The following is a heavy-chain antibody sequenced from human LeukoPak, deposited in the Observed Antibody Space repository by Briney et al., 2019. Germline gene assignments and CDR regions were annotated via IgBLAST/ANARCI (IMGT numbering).Heavy chain of an antibody. CDR3: ARDRGYSYPLDY. CDR2: IYYSGST. J-gene: IGHJ4*02. CDR1: GGSISSYY. D-gene: IGHD5-18*01. Sequence: SETLSLTCTVSGGSISSYYWSWIRQPPGEGLEWIGYIYYSGSTNYSPSLKSRVTISVDTSKNQFSLKLSSVTAADTAVYYCARDRGYSYPLDYWGQGTLVTVSS. V-gene: IGHV4-59*01.